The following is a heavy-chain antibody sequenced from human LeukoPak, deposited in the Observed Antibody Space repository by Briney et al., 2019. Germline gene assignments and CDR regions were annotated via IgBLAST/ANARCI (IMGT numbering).Heavy chain of an antibody. CDR3: ARDLSLAMPGGFDY. CDR2: ISSGSDYI. CDR1: GFTFRRYS. D-gene: IGHD1-26*01. J-gene: IGHJ4*02. Sequence: GGSLRLSCAASGFTFRRYSMNWVRQAPGKGLEWVSTISSGSDYIHCADSVRGRFTISRDNFRNSVFLEVNSLRAEDRAIYYCARDLSLAMPGGFDYWGQGILVTVSS. V-gene: IGHV3-21*01.